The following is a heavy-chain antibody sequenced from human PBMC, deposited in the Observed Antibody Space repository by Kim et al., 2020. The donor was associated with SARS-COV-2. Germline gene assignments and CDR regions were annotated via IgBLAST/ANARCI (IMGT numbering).Heavy chain of an antibody. V-gene: IGHV4-39*07. J-gene: IGHJ5*02. CDR2: IYYSGST. CDR3: ARGIKTYYYGSGSYYTSGFDP. CDR1: GGSISSSSYY. Sequence: SETLSLTCTVSGGSISSSSYYWGWIRQPPGKGLEWIGSIYYSGSTYCNPSLKSRVTISVDTSKNQFSLKLSPVTAADTAVYYCARGIKTYYYGSGSYYTSGFDPWGQGTLVTVSS. D-gene: IGHD3-10*01.